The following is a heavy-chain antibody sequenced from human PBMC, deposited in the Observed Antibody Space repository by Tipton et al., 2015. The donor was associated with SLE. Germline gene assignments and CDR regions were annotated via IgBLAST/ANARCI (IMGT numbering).Heavy chain of an antibody. J-gene: IGHJ1*01. CDR3: AAARDIVVVPAAIGYFQH. D-gene: IGHD2-2*02. V-gene: IGHV4-39*07. Sequence: TLSLTCTVSGGSISSSSYYWGWIRQPPGKGLEWIGSIYYSGSTYYNPSLKSRVTISVDTSKNQFSLKLSSVTAADTAVYYCAAARDIVVVPAAIGYFQHWGQGTLLTVSS. CDR2: IYYSGST. CDR1: GGSISSSSYY.